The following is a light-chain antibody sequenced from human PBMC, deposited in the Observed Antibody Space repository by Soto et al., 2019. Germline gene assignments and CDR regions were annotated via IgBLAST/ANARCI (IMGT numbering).Light chain of an antibody. Sequence: EVVLTQSSATLSLSPGERATLSCRASQSVGNYLAWYQQKPGQAPRLLIYDASNRATGIPARFSGSGSGTDFTLTISSLEPEDFAVYYCQQRSNWITFGQGTRLEIK. CDR2: DAS. CDR3: QQRSNWIT. J-gene: IGKJ5*01. CDR1: QSVGNY. V-gene: IGKV3-11*01.